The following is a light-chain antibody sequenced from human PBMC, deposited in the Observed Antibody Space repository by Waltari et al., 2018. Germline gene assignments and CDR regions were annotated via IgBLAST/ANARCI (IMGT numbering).Light chain of an antibody. V-gene: IGLV2-23*01. CDR3: CSYTGSSTSYG. Sequence: QYALSQPASVSGSPGQSLTITCTGASTDLASYNLVAWYQPHPNRAPKLIIYEATKRPSGISHRFSGAKSGATASLRISGLQADDEADYYCCSYTGSSTSYGCGGGTKVTVL. CDR1: STDLASYNL. CDR2: EAT. J-gene: IGLJ1*01.